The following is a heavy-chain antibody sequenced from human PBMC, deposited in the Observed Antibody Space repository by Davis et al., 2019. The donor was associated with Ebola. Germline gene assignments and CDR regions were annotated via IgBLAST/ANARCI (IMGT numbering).Heavy chain of an antibody. CDR3: ARDQRAGSLDY. Sequence: ASVKVSCKASGFSFTDYGITWVRQAPGQGLEFMGWISAYTGHTNYAQSFQDRIAMTIDTSTNTLYMELRSLRSDDTAMYYCARDQRAGSLDYWGQGTLVTVSS. CDR2: ISAYTGHT. D-gene: IGHD6-13*01. CDR1: GFSFTDYG. V-gene: IGHV1-18*01. J-gene: IGHJ4*02.